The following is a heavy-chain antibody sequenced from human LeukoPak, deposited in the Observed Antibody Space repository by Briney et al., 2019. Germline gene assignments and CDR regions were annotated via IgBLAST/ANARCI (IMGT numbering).Heavy chain of an antibody. D-gene: IGHD6-13*01. V-gene: IGHV3-74*01. Sequence: GGSLRLSCAASGFTFSSYGMHWVRQAPGQGLVWVSRINSDGSSTSYADSVKGRFTISSDNAKNTLCLQMNSLRGEDTAVYYCARDSWYAEYYEYWGQGTLVTVSS. CDR3: ARDSWYAEYYEY. J-gene: IGHJ4*02. CDR2: INSDGSST. CDR1: GFTFSSYG.